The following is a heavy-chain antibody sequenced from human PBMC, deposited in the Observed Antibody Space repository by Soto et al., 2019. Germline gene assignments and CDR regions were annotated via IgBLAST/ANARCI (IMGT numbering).Heavy chain of an antibody. D-gene: IGHD3-9*01. Sequence: ASVKVSCKASGYTFTSYGISWVRQAPGQGLEWMGWISAYNGNTNYAQKLQGRVTMTTDTSTSTAYMELRSLRSDDTAVYYCARDRDILTGYYAHFDYWGQGTLVTVSS. CDR3: ARDRDILTGYYAHFDY. V-gene: IGHV1-18*01. CDR2: ISAYNGNT. CDR1: GYTFTSYG. J-gene: IGHJ4*02.